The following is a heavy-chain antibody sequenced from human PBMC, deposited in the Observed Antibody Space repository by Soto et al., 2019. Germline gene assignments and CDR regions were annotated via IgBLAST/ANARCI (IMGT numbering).Heavy chain of an antibody. V-gene: IGHV4-34*01. CDR3: ARRAVWGSYRYANYYYYYGMDV. Sequence: SETLSLTCAVYGGSFSGYYWSWIRQPPGKGLEWIGEINHSGSTNYNPSLKSRVTISVDTSKNQFSLKLSSVTAADTAVYYCARRAVWGSYRYANYYYYYGMDVWGQGTTVTVSS. CDR2: INHSGST. J-gene: IGHJ6*02. CDR1: GGSFSGYY. D-gene: IGHD3-16*02.